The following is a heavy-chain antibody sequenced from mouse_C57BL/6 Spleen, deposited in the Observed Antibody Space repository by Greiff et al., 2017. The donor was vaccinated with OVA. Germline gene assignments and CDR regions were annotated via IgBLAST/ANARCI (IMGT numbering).Heavy chain of an antibody. CDR1: GFTFSDYG. CDR3: GGPYEEAWFAY. D-gene: IGHD2-3*01. CDR2: ISSGSSTI. J-gene: IGHJ3*01. Sequence: DVKLVESGGGLVKPGGSLKLSCAASGFTFSDYGMHWVRQAPEKGLEWVAYISSGSSTIYYADTVKGRFTISRDNAKNTLFLQMTSLRSEDTAMYYCGGPYEEAWFAYWGQGTLVTVSA. V-gene: IGHV5-17*01.